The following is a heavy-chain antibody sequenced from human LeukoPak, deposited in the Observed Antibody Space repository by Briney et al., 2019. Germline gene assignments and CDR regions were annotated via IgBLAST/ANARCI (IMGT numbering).Heavy chain of an antibody. CDR1: GGSFSGYY. J-gene: IGHJ4*02. CDR2: INHSGST. CDR3: ARVRYGVVPAAMGN. V-gene: IGHV4-34*01. Sequence: SETLSLTCAVYGGSFSGYYWSWIRQPPGKGLEWIGEINHSGSTNYNPSLKSRVTISVDTSKNQFSLKLSSVTAADTAVYYCARVRYGVVPAAMGNWGQGTLVTVSS. D-gene: IGHD2-2*01.